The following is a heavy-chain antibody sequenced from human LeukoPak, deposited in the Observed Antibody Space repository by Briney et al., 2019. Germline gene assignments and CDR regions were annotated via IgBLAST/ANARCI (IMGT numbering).Heavy chain of an antibody. V-gene: IGHV3-7*01. D-gene: IGHD3-9*01. CDR2: INLDGREK. CDR3: ARDDWGPGDH. CDR1: GFTFSRHW. Sequence: GGSLRLSCAGSGFTFSRHWMSWVRQAPGRGLEWVANINLDGREKYYVDSVKGRFTISRDNAMNSLFLQMNSLRGEDTAVYYCARDDWGPGDHWGQGTLVTVSS. J-gene: IGHJ4*02.